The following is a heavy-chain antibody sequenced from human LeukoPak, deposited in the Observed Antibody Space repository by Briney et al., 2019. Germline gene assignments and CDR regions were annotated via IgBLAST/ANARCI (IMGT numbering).Heavy chain of an antibody. J-gene: IGHJ4*02. CDR1: GGSFSGYY. V-gene: IGHV4-34*01. CDR3: AREKVDYDILTGYYRKYYFDY. CDR2: INHSGST. Sequence: SETLSLTCAVYGGSFSGYYWSWIRQPPGKGLEWIGEINHSGSTNYNPSLKSRVTISVDTSKNQFSLKLSSVTAADTAVYYCAREKVDYDILTGYYRKYYFDYWGQGTLVTVSS. D-gene: IGHD3-9*01.